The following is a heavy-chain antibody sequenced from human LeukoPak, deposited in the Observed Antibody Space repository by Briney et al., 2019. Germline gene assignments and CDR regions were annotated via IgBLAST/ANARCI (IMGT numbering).Heavy chain of an antibody. V-gene: IGHV3-48*01. Sequence: GGSLRPSCAAPAFTFSSYNMNWVRQAPGKGLEWVSYISSSSTIYYADSVKGRFTISRDNAKNSLYLQMNSLRAEDTAVYYCARDRGARVVPAAIGYYFDYWGQGTLVTVSS. J-gene: IGHJ4*02. CDR2: ISSSSTI. CDR1: AFTFSSYN. D-gene: IGHD2-2*01. CDR3: ARDRGARVVPAAIGYYFDY.